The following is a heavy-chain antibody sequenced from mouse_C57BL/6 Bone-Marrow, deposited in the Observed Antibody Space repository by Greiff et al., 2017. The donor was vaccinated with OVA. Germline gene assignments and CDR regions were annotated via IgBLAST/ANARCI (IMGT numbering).Heavy chain of an antibody. CDR2: IDPTSGGT. Sequence: VQLQQPGAELVKPGASVKLSCKASGYTFTSYWMHWVKQRPGRGLEWIGRIDPTSGGTKYNEKLKSKATLTVDEPASTAYMQISNLTSEDSAVSYCAREDYGSSPAWFAYWGQGTLVTVSA. V-gene: IGHV1-72*01. J-gene: IGHJ3*01. D-gene: IGHD1-1*01. CDR1: GYTFTSYW. CDR3: AREDYGSSPAWFAY.